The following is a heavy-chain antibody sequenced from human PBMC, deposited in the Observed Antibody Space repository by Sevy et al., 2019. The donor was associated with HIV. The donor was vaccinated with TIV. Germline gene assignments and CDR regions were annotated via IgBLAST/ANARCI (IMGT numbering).Heavy chain of an antibody. CDR2: ISAYNGNT. Sequence: ASVKVSCKASGYTFTSYGISWVRQAPGQGLEWMGWISAYNGNTNYAQKLQGRVTMTTDTSTSTAYMELRSLRSDDTAVYYCARGRYYGSGSPRFDYWGQGTLVTVSS. CDR3: ARGRYYGSGSPRFDY. CDR1: GYTFTSYG. D-gene: IGHD3-10*01. J-gene: IGHJ4*02. V-gene: IGHV1-18*01.